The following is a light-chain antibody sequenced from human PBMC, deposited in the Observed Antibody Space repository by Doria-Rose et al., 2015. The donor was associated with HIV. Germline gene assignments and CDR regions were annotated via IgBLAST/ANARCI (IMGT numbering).Light chain of an antibody. CDR2: DGS. V-gene: IGKV3-20*01. CDR3: HQYGTPWT. CDR1: QSFSSTY. Sequence: TQSPGTLSLFPGERATLSCRASQSFSSTYLAWYQQKPGQAPSLLIYDGSTRATGIPDRFSASGSGTDFTLTINRLEPEDFALYYCHQYGTPWTFGQGTKVEI. J-gene: IGKJ1*01.